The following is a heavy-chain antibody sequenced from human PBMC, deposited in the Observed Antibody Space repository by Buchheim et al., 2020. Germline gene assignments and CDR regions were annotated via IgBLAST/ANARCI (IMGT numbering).Heavy chain of an antibody. CDR3: ARHSYHYALDV. CDR1: GGSISSGAYY. D-gene: IGHD1-26*01. Sequence: QVQLQESGPGLVKPSQTLFLTCTVSGGSISSGAYYWTWIRQPAGKGLEWIGRIYTNGNTNNKPSLKSRATISWDTSKNQISLQLTSVTAADTAVYFCARHSYHYALDVWGQGTT. J-gene: IGHJ6*02. CDR2: IYTNGNT. V-gene: IGHV4-61*02.